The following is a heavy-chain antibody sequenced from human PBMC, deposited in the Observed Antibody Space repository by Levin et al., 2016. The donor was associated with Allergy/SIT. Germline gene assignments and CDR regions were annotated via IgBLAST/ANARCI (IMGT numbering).Heavy chain of an antibody. CDR2: IFSNDAK. Sequence: WIRQPPGKALEWLTHIFSNDAKSFSTSLKSRLTISKDTSKSQVVLTMTNMDPVDTATYYCARSQVGYYDKSGYYLYYFDYWGQGTLVTVSS. V-gene: IGHV2-26*01. D-gene: IGHD3-22*01. J-gene: IGHJ4*02. CDR3: ARSQVGYYDKSGYYLYYFDY.